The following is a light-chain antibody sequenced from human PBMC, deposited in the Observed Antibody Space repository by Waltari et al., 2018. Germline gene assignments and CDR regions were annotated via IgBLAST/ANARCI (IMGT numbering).Light chain of an antibody. J-gene: IGKJ2*01. CDR3: QQYDNLSYT. CDR1: QDISNY. Sequence: DIQMTQSPSSLSASVGDRVTITCQTSQDISNYLNWYQQKPGKAPKLLIYDASNLETGVPSMFSGSGSGTDVAFTISSLQPEDIATYYCQQYDNLSYTFGQGTKLEIK. CDR2: DAS. V-gene: IGKV1-33*01.